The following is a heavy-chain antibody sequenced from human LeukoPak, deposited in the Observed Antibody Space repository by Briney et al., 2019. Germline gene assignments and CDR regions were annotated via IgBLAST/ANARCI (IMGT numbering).Heavy chain of an antibody. CDR2: ISYDGSNK. J-gene: IGHJ4*02. Sequence: GGSLRLSCAASGFTFSSYGMHWVRQAPGKGLEWVAVISYDGSNKYYADSVKGRFTISRDDSKNTLYLQMNSLRAEDTAVYYCARAMVRGVSIFDYWGQGTLVTVSS. V-gene: IGHV3-30*03. D-gene: IGHD3-10*01. CDR1: GFTFSSYG. CDR3: ARAMVRGVSIFDY.